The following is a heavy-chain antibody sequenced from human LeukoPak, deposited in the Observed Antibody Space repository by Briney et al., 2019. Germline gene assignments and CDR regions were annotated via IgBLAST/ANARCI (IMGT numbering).Heavy chain of an antibody. CDR2: FDPEDGET. Sequence: ASVKVSCKVSGNTLTELSMQWVRQAPGKGLEWMGGFDPEDGETIYAQKFQGRVTMTEDTSTDTAYMELSSLRSEDTAVYYCATDLLGEKDTAMVYWGQGTLVTVSS. CDR3: ATDLLGEKDTAMVY. CDR1: GNTLTELS. D-gene: IGHD5-18*01. J-gene: IGHJ4*02. V-gene: IGHV1-24*01.